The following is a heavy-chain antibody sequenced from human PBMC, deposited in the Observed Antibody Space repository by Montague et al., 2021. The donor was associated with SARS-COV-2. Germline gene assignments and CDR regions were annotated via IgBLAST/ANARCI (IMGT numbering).Heavy chain of an antibody. V-gene: IGHV4-34*01. Sequence: SETLSLTCAVYGGSFSGYYWNWIRQPPGKGLEWIGEINHSGSTNYNPSLKSRVTMSVDTSKNQFSLKLSSVTAADTAVYYCARGARQGYGFRLGSFDSWGQGTLFTVSS. CDR3: ARGARQGYGFRLGSFDS. J-gene: IGHJ4*02. CDR2: INHSGST. D-gene: IGHD3-10*01. CDR1: GGSFSGYY.